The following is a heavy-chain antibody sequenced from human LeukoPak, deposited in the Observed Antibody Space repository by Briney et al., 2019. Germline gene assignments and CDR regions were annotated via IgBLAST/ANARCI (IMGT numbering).Heavy chain of an antibody. CDR2: INPSGGST. Sequence: SVKVSCKASGYTFTGYYMHWVRQAPGEGLEWMGIINPSGGSTSYAQKFQGRVTMTRDMSTSTVYMELSSLRSEDTAVYYCARVAAEVVGVPGAIGFGWLRRDYYYMDVWGKGTTVTVSS. D-gene: IGHD2-2*02. CDR3: ARVAAEVVGVPGAIGFGWLRRDYYYMDV. J-gene: IGHJ6*03. V-gene: IGHV1-46*01. CDR1: GYTFTGYY.